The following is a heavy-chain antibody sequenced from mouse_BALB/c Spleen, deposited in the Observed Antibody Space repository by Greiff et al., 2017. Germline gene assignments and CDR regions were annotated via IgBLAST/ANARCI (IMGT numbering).Heavy chain of an antibody. CDR3: ARNYGSSYVVAY. Sequence: EVMLVESGPSLVKPSQTLSLTCSVTGDSITSGYWNWIRKFPGNKLEYMGYISYSGSTYYNPSLKSRISITRDTSKNQYYLQLNSVTTEDTATYYCARNYGSSYVVAYWGQGTLVTVSA. CDR1: GDSITSGY. D-gene: IGHD1-1*01. J-gene: IGHJ3*01. CDR2: ISYSGST. V-gene: IGHV3-8*02.